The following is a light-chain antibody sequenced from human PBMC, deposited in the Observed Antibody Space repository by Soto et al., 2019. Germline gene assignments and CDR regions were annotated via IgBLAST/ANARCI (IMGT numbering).Light chain of an antibody. J-gene: IGKJ3*01. CDR3: QQYNNLRT. CDR2: EAS. Sequence: DIHMTQSPSSLSASVGDRVTITRGASQDTSTYLNWYQQKPGKAPKILIYEASKLATGDPSSFSGSGSETHFNFSISGLQPEGVGTYYCQQYNNLRTFGPGTKVDFK. V-gene: IGKV1-33*01. CDR1: QDTSTY.